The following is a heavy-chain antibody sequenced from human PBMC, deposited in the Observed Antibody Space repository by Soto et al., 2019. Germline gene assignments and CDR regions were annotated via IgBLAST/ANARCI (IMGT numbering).Heavy chain of an antibody. CDR2: ISGSGGST. CDR1: GFTFSSYA. CDR3: AKGPPSSCSDGSCWLVDF. V-gene: IGHV3-23*01. J-gene: IGHJ4*02. D-gene: IGHD2-15*01. Sequence: GGSLRLSCAASGFTFSSYAMSWVRQAPGKGLEWVSAISGSGGSTYYADSGKGRFTISRDNSKNTLYLQINSLRAEDTAVYYCAKGPPSSCSDGSCWLVDFWGQGTLVTVSS.